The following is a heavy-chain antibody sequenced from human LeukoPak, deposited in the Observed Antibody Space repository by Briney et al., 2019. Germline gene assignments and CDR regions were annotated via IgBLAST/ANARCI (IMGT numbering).Heavy chain of an antibody. J-gene: IGHJ1*01. CDR3: AKDRIVISFGDVSKH. D-gene: IGHD3-10*01. CDR1: EFIFGGYG. V-gene: IGHV3-30*18. Sequence: GGSLRLSCAASEFIFGGYGMHWVRQAPGKGLKWVALIAHDESTIHYADSVKGRFTISRDNSKNTLYLQMNNLRVEDTAIYYCAKDRIVISFGDVSKHWGQGTLVTVSS. CDR2: IAHDESTI.